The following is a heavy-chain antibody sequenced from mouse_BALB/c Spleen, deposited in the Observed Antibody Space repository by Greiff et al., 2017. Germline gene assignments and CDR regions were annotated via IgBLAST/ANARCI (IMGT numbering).Heavy chain of an antibody. V-gene: IGHV5-6*01. Sequence: EVQGVESGGDLVKPGGSLKLSCAASGFTFSSYGMSWVRQTPDKRLEWVATISSGGSYTYYPDSVKGRFTISRDNAKNTLYLQMSSLKSEDTAMYYCARLYDYDGFAYWGQGTLVTVSA. CDR2: ISSGGSYT. CDR1: GFTFSSYG. J-gene: IGHJ3*01. D-gene: IGHD2-4*01. CDR3: ARLYDYDGFAY.